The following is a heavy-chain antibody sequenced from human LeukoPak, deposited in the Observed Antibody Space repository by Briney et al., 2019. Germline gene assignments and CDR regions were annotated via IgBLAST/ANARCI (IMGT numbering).Heavy chain of an antibody. V-gene: IGHV1-2*02. CDR2: INPYSGGA. CDR1: GYTFTDYY. Sequence: ASVKVSCKASGYTFTDYYIHWVRQAPGKGLEWMGWINPYSGGAENAQKFQGRVTMTRDTSTGTAYMDLSRLTFDDTAFYYCARGDIYGDYVWWGQGTLVTVSS. J-gene: IGHJ4*02. D-gene: IGHD4-17*01. CDR3: ARGDIYGDYVW.